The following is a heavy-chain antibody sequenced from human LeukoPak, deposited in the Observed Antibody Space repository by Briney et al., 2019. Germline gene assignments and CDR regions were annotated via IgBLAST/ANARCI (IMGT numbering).Heavy chain of an antibody. CDR2: IYYSGST. Sequence: SETLSLTCTVSGGSISSYYWSWIRQPPGKGLEWIGYIYYSGSTNYNPSLKSRVTISVDTSKNQFSLKLSSVTAADTAVYYCARTYGDYVRAFDIWGQGTMVTVSS. CDR3: ARTYGDYVRAFDI. D-gene: IGHD4-17*01. J-gene: IGHJ3*02. V-gene: IGHV4-59*08. CDR1: GGSISSYY.